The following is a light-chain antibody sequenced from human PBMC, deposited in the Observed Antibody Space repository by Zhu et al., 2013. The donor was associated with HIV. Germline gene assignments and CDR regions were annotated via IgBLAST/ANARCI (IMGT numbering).Light chain of an antibody. J-gene: IGLJ3*02. CDR2: DNN. CDR1: ESNIGNNF. CDR3: GTWDSSLNAWV. V-gene: IGLV1-51*01. Sequence: SVLTQPPSMSAAPGQKIYISCSGSESNIGNNFVSWYQLVPGSAPTLVIFDNNRRPSTIPDRFSGSRSGTSATLGIAGLRTGDEADYFCGTWDSSLNAWVFGGGTKVTVL.